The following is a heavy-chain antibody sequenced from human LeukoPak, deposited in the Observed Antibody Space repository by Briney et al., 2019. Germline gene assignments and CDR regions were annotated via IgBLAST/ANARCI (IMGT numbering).Heavy chain of an antibody. Sequence: KPSETLSLTCTVSGGSISTSGYYWGWIRQPPGKGLEYFASVDSSGNAYYNPSLKSRVTISVDTSKNQFSLKLSSVTAADTAVYYCARAPGSIVVVPAMRHAFDIWGQGTMVTVSS. CDR2: VDSSGNA. J-gene: IGHJ3*02. CDR1: GGSISTSGYY. CDR3: ARAPGSIVVVPAMRHAFDI. D-gene: IGHD2-2*01. V-gene: IGHV4-39*07.